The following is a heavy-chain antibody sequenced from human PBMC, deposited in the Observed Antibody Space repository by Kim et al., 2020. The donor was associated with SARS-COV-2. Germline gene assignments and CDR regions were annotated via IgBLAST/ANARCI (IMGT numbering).Heavy chain of an antibody. D-gene: IGHD2-15*01. Sequence: ADSGKGRFTISRDNSKNTLYLQMNSLGAEDTAVYYCAKTDSVVAAAPFDYWGQGTLVTVSS. CDR3: AKTDSVVAAAPFDY. J-gene: IGHJ4*02. V-gene: IGHV3-23*01.